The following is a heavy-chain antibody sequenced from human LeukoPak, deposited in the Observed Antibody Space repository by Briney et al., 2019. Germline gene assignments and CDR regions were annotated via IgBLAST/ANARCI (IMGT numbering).Heavy chain of an antibody. J-gene: IGHJ4*02. D-gene: IGHD4-11*01. CDR2: IRYDGSNK. Sequence: GGSLRLSCAASGFTFSSYGMHWVRQAPRKGLEWVAFIRYDGSNKYYADSVKGRFTISRDNSKNTLYLQMNSLRAEDTAVYYCATSWDLTIYYFDYWGQGTLVTVSS. CDR1: GFTFSSYG. V-gene: IGHV3-30*02. CDR3: ATSWDLTIYYFDY.